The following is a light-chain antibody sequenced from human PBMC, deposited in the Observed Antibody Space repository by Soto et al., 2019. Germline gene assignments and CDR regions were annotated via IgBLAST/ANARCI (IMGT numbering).Light chain of an antibody. J-gene: IGKJ1*01. V-gene: IGKV3-20*01. Sequence: EIVLTQSPGTLSLSPGERATLSCRASQSVSSSYLAWYQQKPGQAPRLLIYGASTRATDIPARFSGSGPGTEFTLTISRLEPEDFAVYYCQQYGSSGTFGQGTKVDIK. CDR3: QQYGSSGT. CDR1: QSVSSSY. CDR2: GAS.